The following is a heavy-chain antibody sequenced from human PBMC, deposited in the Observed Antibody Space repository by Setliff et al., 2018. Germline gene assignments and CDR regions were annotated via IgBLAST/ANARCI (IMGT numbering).Heavy chain of an antibody. J-gene: IGHJ3*02. Sequence: ASVKVSCKASGYPFSTYGIAWVRQAPGQGLEWMGWISPYNGYIIYAHKFQGRVTMTTDTSTGTADMELRNLRSDDTAVYYCTRDTNIVVVPPHRTAFDIWGQGTMVTVSS. V-gene: IGHV1-18*01. CDR1: GYPFSTYG. D-gene: IGHD2-2*01. CDR2: ISPYNGYI. CDR3: TRDTNIVVVPPHRTAFDI.